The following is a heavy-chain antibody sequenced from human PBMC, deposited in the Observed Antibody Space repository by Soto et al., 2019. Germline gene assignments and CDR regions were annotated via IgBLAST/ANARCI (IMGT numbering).Heavy chain of an antibody. CDR1: GYTFTGYY. J-gene: IGHJ6*02. CDR2: INPNSGDT. V-gene: IGHV1-2*02. D-gene: IGHD1-26*01. CDR3: AKGGAIVAAGTRVYLYNAMDV. Sequence: ASVRVSCKASGYTFTGYYVHWVRQAPGQGLEWMGWINPNSGDTYLAQRFQGRVTMNRDTSIGTAYMELRGLTSDDTAEYYCAKGGAIVAAGTRVYLYNAMDVWGQGTTVTVS.